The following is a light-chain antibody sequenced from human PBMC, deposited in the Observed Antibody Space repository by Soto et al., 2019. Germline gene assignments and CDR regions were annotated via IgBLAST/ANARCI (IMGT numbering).Light chain of an antibody. CDR3: QQRSNWPPWT. CDR2: DAS. CDR1: QSVSSY. V-gene: IGKV3-11*01. J-gene: IGKJ1*01. Sequence: TQYQDTLSVSPGERGTLSCRASQSVSSYLAWYQQKPGQAPRLLIYDASNRATGIPARFSGSGSGTDFTLTISSLEPEDFAVYYCQQRSNWPPWTFGQGTKVDI.